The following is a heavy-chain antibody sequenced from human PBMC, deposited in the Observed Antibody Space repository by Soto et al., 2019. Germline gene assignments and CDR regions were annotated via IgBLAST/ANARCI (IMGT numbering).Heavy chain of an antibody. CDR1: GESFSAYI. CDR3: ARGLITGSHYSGGWYYFDS. D-gene: IGHD6-19*01. Sequence: QVQLQQSGAGLLKPSETLSLTCAVYGESFSAYIWTWIRQTPGKGLQWIGQINHSGSASYNPSLKGRATISVHASNSQFSLELSSVTAADTAVYYCARGLITGSHYSGGWYYFDSWGQGTQVTVSS. V-gene: IGHV4-34*01. CDR2: INHSGSA. J-gene: IGHJ4*02.